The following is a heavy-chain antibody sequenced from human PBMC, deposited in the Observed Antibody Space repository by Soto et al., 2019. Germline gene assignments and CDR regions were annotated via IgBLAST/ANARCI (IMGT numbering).Heavy chain of an antibody. CDR2: VTGDGHTI. CDR3: ATAEVDY. J-gene: IGHJ4*02. CDR1: GFTFANSW. Sequence: EVQLVESGGGLVQPGGSLRLSCAASGFTFANSWMHWLRQAPGKGPEWVSRVTGDGHTIQYADSVKGRFTVSRDNAKNTLYLQMNSLRAEDTAVYYCATAEVDYWGPGTLVTVSS. V-gene: IGHV3-74*01.